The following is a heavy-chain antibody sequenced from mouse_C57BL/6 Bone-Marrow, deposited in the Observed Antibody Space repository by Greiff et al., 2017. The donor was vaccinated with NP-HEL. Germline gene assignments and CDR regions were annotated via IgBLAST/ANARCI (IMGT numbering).Heavy chain of an antibody. CDR3: APLLRLFAY. CDR2: IYPANGHT. J-gene: IGHJ3*01. V-gene: IGHV14-3*01. Sequence: EVKLMESVAELVRPGASVQLSCTASGFNITNTYMHWVKQRPEQGLEWIGRIYPANGHTKYAPKFQGKTTITADTSSNTAYLQLSSLTAEDTAIYYCAPLLRLFAYWGQGTLVTVSA. CDR1: GFNITNTY. D-gene: IGHD1-1*01.